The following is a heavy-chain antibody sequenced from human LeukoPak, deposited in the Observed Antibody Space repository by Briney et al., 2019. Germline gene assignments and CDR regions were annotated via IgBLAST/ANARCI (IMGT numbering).Heavy chain of an antibody. CDR2: ISYDGSNK. J-gene: IGHJ4*02. CDR3: ATVMRGDY. V-gene: IGHV3-30*03. D-gene: IGHD2-21*01. Sequence: GGSLRLSCAASGFTFSSYAMSWVRQAPGKGLEWVAVISYDGSNKYYADSVKGRFTISRDNSKNTLYLQMNSLRAEDTAVYYCATVMRGDYWGQGTLVTVSS. CDR1: GFTFSSYA.